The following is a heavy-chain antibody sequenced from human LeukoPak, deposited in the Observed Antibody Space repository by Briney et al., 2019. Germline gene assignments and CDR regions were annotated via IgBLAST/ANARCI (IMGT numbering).Heavy chain of an antibody. CDR3: ARGPSFYYFDY. CDR2: IYYSGST. J-gene: IGHJ4*02. Sequence: PSETLSLTCTVSGGSIRNYYWSWIRQPPGRGLEWIGYIYYSGSTNYNPSLKSRVTISIDTSKNQFSLKLSSVTAADTAVYYCARGPSFYYFDYWGQGTLVTVSS. CDR1: GGSIRNYY. V-gene: IGHV4-59*12.